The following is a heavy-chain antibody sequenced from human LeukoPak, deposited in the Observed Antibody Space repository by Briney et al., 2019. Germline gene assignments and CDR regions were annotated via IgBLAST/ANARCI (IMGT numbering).Heavy chain of an antibody. D-gene: IGHD3-22*01. V-gene: IGHV4-59*08. CDR3: AINAGYYSHFDY. CDR1: GGSISSYY. J-gene: IGHJ4*02. CDR2: IYYSGST. Sequence: PSGTLSLTCTVSGGSISSYYWSWIRQPPGKGLEWIGYIYYSGSTNYNPSLKSRVTISVDTSKNQFSLKLSSVTAADTAVYYCAINAGYYSHFDYWGQGTLVTVSS.